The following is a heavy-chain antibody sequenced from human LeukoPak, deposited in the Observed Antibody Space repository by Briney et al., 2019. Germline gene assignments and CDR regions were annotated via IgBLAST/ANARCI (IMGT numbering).Heavy chain of an antibody. CDR2: IRQDGGEK. Sequence: GGSLRLSCAVPGFTFTSYWMNWVRQAPGKGLEWVASIRQDGGEKSYVDSVKGRFTISRDNTKNSLYLQMSSLRPEDTAVYYCARDGTAPGLYFDLWGQGTLVTVSS. J-gene: IGHJ4*01. V-gene: IGHV3-7*01. D-gene: IGHD6-13*01. CDR3: ARDGTAPGLYFDL. CDR1: GFTFTSYW.